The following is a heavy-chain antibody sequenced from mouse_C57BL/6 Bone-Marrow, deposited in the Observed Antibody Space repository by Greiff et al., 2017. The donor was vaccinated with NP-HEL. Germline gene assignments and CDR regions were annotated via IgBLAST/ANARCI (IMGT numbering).Heavy chain of an antibody. J-gene: IGHJ2*01. CDR3: STTVVAHFDY. Sequence: EVKVVESGGDLVKPGGSLKLSCAASGFTFSSYGMSWVRQTPDKRLEWVATISSGGSYTYYPDSVKGRFTISRDNAKNTLYLQMSSLKSEDTAMYYCSTTVVAHFDYWGQGTTLTVSS. V-gene: IGHV5-6*01. CDR1: GFTFSSYG. CDR2: ISSGGSYT. D-gene: IGHD1-1*01.